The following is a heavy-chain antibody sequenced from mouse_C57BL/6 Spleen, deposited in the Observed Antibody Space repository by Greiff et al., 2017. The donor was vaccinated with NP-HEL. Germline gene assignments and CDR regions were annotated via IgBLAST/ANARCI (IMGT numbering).Heavy chain of an antibody. CDR1: GYTFTDYY. CDR3: ARAPYGSLWYFDV. D-gene: IGHD1-1*01. CDR2: IYPGSGNT. V-gene: IGHV1-76*01. J-gene: IGHJ1*03. Sequence: QVQLQQSGAELVRPGASVKLSCKASGYTFTDYYINWVKQRPGQGLEWIARIYPGSGNTYYNEKFKGKATLTAEKSSSTAYMQLSSLTSEDSAVYFCARAPYGSLWYFDVWGTGTTVTVSS.